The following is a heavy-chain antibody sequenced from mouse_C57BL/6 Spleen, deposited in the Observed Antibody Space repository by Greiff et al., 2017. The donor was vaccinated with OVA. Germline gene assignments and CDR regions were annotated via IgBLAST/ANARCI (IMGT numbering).Heavy chain of an antibody. J-gene: IGHJ2*01. Sequence: QVQLKESGPELVKPGASVKISCKASGYAFSSSWMNWVKQRPGKGLEWIGRIYPGDGDTNYNGKFKGKATLTADKSSSTAYMQLSSLTSEDSAVYFCARRQPYFDYWGQGTTLTVSS. CDR2: IYPGDGDT. V-gene: IGHV1-82*01. CDR1: GYAFSSSW. CDR3: ARRQPYFDY. D-gene: IGHD6-1*01.